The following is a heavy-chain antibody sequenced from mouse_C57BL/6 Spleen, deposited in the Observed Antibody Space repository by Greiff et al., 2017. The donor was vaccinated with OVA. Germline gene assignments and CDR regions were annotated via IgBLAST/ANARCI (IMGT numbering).Heavy chain of an antibody. J-gene: IGHJ2*01. CDR3: ARGGDY. CDR2: IDPSDSYT. Sequence: QVQLQQPGAELVKPGASVKLSCKASGYTFTSYWMQWVKQRPGQGLEWIGEIDPSDSYTNYNQKFKGKATLTVDTSSSTADMQLSSLTSEDAAVYYCARGGDYWGKGTTLTVSS. V-gene: IGHV1-50*01. CDR1: GYTFTSYW.